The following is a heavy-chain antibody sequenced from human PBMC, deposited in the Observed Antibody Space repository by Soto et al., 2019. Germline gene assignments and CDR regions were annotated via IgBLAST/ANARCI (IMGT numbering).Heavy chain of an antibody. D-gene: IGHD6-19*01. Sequence: QVHLQESGPGLVKPSETLSLTCTVSGGSISGYYWNWIRQPPGKGLEWLGYIYFSGSTHYNPSLKPRLTISVDTSKKQFSLKLSSVTAADTAVYYCARQEAVAGTPFDSWGQGTLVSVSS. CDR2: IYFSGST. CDR1: GGSISGYY. V-gene: IGHV4-59*01. CDR3: ARQEAVAGTPFDS. J-gene: IGHJ4*02.